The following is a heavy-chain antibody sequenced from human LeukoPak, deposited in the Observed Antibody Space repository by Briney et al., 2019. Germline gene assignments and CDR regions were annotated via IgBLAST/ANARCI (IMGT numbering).Heavy chain of an antibody. Sequence: GGSLRLSCTASGFTFSSYAMNWVRQAPGNGLEWVSGIGAGGTFTYYADSVTGRFTIFTDNSRNTLYLQMNSLRADDTAVYYCAKDLAYTTYGYYFDYWGQGTLVTVSS. CDR3: AKDLAYTTYGYYFDY. CDR1: GFTFSSYA. CDR2: IGAGGTFT. D-gene: IGHD4-11*01. J-gene: IGHJ4*02. V-gene: IGHV3-23*01.